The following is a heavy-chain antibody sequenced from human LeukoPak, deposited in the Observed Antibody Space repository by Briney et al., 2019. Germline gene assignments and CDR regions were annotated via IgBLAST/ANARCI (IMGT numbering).Heavy chain of an antibody. V-gene: IGHV4-4*07. CDR3: AREAVVAGTLYYYYMDV. CDR2: IYTSGST. D-gene: IGHD1-7*01. Sequence: PSETLSLTCTVSGGSISSYYWSWIRQPAGKGLEWIGRIYTSGSTNYNPSLKSRVTTSVDTSKNQFSLKLSSVTAADTAVYYCAREAVVAGTLYYYYMDVWGKGTTVTVSS. J-gene: IGHJ6*03. CDR1: GGSISSYY.